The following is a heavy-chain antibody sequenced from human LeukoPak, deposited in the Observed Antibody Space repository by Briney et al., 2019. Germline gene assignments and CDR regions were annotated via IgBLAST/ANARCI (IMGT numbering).Heavy chain of an antibody. CDR2: ISGYGGST. CDR3: AKAPPPYCSGGSCFDAFDI. D-gene: IGHD2-15*01. J-gene: IGHJ3*02. CDR1: GFTFSDYY. Sequence: GGSLRLSCAASGFTFSDYYMSWVRQAPGKGLEWVSTISGYGGSTYYADSVKGRFTISRDNSKNTLFLQMNSLRAEDTAIYYCAKAPPPYCSGGSCFDAFDIWGQGTMVTVSS. V-gene: IGHV3-23*01.